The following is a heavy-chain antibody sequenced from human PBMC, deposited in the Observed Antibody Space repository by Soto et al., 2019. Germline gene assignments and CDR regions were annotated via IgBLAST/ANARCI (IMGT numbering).Heavy chain of an antibody. D-gene: IGHD2-2*01. Sequence: QVQLVESGGGVGQPGRSLRLSCAASGFTFSSYGMHWVRQAPGKGLEWVAVIWYDGSNKYYADSVKGRFTISRDNSKNTLYLQMNSLRAEDTAVYYCARDYAQSGGVDYWGQGTLVTVSS. CDR3: ARDYAQSGGVDY. J-gene: IGHJ4*02. CDR2: IWYDGSNK. V-gene: IGHV3-33*01. CDR1: GFTFSSYG.